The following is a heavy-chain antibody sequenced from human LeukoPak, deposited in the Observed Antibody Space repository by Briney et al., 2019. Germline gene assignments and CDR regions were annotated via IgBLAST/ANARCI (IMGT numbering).Heavy chain of an antibody. Sequence: ASVKVFCKASGGTFSSYAISWVRQAPGQGLEWMGGINPNSGGTNYAQKFQGRVTMTRDTSTSTAYMDLSSLRSDDTAVYYCAREWEVEYYYHYMDVWGKGTTVTVSS. D-gene: IGHD1-26*01. CDR1: GGTFSSYA. CDR2: INPNSGGT. J-gene: IGHJ6*03. V-gene: IGHV1-2*02. CDR3: AREWEVEYYYHYMDV.